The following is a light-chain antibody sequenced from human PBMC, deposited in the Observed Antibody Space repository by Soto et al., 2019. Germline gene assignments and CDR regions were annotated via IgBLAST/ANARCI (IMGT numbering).Light chain of an antibody. CDR1: QSVYNY. CDR2: DAS. J-gene: IGKJ1*01. Sequence: EIVLTQSPATLSLSPGERATLSCRASQSVYNYLAWYQLKPGQAPRLLIYDASNRAAGIPARFGASGSATDCTLTISSLGPEDFAFYYCQQRNNWPWTFGQGTKVEIK. V-gene: IGKV3-11*01. CDR3: QQRNNWPWT.